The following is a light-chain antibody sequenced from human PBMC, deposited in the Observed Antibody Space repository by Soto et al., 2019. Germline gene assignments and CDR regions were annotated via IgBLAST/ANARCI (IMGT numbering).Light chain of an antibody. Sequence: EIVLTQSPATLSLSPGERATLSSRASQSVSSYLAWYQQKPGQAPRLLIYDASNRATGIPARFSGSGSGTDFTLTISSLEPEDFAVYYCQQRSTAFGGGTKVEIK. V-gene: IGKV3-11*01. CDR1: QSVSSY. CDR2: DAS. CDR3: QQRSTA. J-gene: IGKJ4*01.